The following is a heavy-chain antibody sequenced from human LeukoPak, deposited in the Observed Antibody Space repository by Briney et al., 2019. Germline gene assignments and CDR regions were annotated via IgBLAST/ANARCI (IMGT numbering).Heavy chain of an antibody. J-gene: IGHJ3*02. CDR1: SGSISSYY. CDR2: IYYSGST. Sequence: ASETLSLTCTVSSGSISSYYWSWIRQPPGKGLEWIGYIYYSGSTNYNPSLKSRVTISVDTSKNQFSLKLSSVTAADTAVYYCARGGQQLVRAGAFDIWGQGTMVTVSS. D-gene: IGHD6-13*01. CDR3: ARGGQQLVRAGAFDI. V-gene: IGHV4-59*01.